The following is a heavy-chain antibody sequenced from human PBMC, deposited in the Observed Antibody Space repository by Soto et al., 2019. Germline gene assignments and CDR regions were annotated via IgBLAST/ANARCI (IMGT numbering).Heavy chain of an antibody. CDR3: ARGTVRGVKGMDV. CDR2: IYYSGST. Sequence: SETLSLTYTVSGGSISSYYWSWIRQPPGKGLEWIGYIYYSGSTNYNPSLKSRVTISVDTSKNQFSLKLSSVTAADTAVYYCARGTVRGVKGMDVWGQGTTVTVS. CDR1: GGSISSYY. D-gene: IGHD3-10*01. J-gene: IGHJ6*02. V-gene: IGHV4-59*01.